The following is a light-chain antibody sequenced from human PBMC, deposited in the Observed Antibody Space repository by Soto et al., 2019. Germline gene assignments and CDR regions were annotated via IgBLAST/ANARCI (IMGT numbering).Light chain of an antibody. CDR3: LHYGTAQWT. CDR2: GAS. V-gene: IGKV3-20*01. CDR1: QSVTRDS. Sequence: EVVLTQSPATLSLSPGESATLSCRASQSVTRDSLAWYQQKPDHSPRLLISGASSRATGIPDRFSGGGSGTDFIFNISSLQPEDFAMYYCLHYGTAQWTFGQGTKVDI. J-gene: IGKJ1*01.